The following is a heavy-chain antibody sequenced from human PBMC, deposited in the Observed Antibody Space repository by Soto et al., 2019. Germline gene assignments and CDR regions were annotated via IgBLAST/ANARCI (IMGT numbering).Heavy chain of an antibody. CDR3: ARGGSNDWQVAFDI. CDR1: GGSFSTYY. J-gene: IGHJ3*02. Sequence: SETLSLTCVVSGGSFSTYYYNWIRQSPGKGLEWIGEINHSGNNNYSPSLKSRVTMSLDTSKNQFSLKLTSVTAADTAVYYCARGGSNDWQVAFDIWGQGTMGTVS. D-gene: IGHD3-9*01. CDR2: INHSGNN. V-gene: IGHV4-34*01.